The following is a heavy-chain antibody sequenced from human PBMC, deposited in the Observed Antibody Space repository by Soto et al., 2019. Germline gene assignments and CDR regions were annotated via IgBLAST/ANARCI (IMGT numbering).Heavy chain of an antibody. D-gene: IGHD6-13*01. Sequence: EVQLVESGGGLVQPGGSLRLSCAASGFTFSSYSMNWVRQAPGKGLEWVSYISSSSSTIYYADSVKGRFTISRDNAKNSLYLQMNSLRDEDTAVYYCARDPAQLAAAGTENYWGQGTLVTVSS. V-gene: IGHV3-48*02. CDR3: ARDPAQLAAAGTENY. J-gene: IGHJ4*02. CDR1: GFTFSSYS. CDR2: ISSSSSTI.